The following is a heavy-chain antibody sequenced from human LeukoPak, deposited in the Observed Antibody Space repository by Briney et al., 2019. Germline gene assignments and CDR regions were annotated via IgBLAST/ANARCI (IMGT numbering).Heavy chain of an antibody. J-gene: IGHJ3*02. CDR2: IYPGDSET. Sequence: GESLKISCKGSGYRYTSYWIGWVRQMPGKGLEWMGIIYPGDSETRYSPSFQGQVTISADRSITTAYLQWSSLKASDTAMYYCARLYLPYTSAWYGSAFDIWGQGTMVTVSS. D-gene: IGHD6-13*01. CDR3: ARLYLPYTSAWYGSAFDI. V-gene: IGHV5-51*01. CDR1: GYRYTSYW.